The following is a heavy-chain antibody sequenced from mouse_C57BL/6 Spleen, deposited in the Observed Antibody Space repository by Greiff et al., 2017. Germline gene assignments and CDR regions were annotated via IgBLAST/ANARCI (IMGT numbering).Heavy chain of an antibody. Sequence: VQLKQSGPELVKPGASVKISCKASGYSFTDYNMNWVKQSHGQSLEWIGVINPNYGTTSYNQKFKGKATLTVDQSSNTAYMQLNSLTSEDAEVYYCARYGYDGSGFAYWGQGTLVTVSA. J-gene: IGHJ3*01. CDR2: INPNYGTT. CDR3: ARYGYDGSGFAY. CDR1: GYSFTDYN. V-gene: IGHV1-39*01. D-gene: IGHD1-2*01.